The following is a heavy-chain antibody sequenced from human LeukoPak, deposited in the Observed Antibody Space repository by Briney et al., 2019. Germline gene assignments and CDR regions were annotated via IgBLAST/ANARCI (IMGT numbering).Heavy chain of an antibody. D-gene: IGHD6-13*01. Sequence: GGSLRLSCAASGFSFRGYSMSWVRQAPGKGLEWVSVIYSGGSTYYADSVKGRFTISRDNSKNTLYLQMNSLRAEDTAVYYCARDLRAAGYYYYGMDVWGQGTTVTVSS. CDR1: GFSFRGYS. J-gene: IGHJ6*02. CDR2: IYSGGST. V-gene: IGHV3-53*01. CDR3: ARDLRAAGYYYYGMDV.